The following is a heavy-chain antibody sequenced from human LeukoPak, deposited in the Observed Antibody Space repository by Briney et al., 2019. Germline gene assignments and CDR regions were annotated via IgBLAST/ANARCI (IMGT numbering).Heavy chain of an antibody. CDR1: GYTFTSYY. CDR3: ARGGSSGYPLEY. CDR2: INPNGGTT. V-gene: IGHV1-46*01. D-gene: IGHD3-22*01. Sequence: GASVKVSCKASGYTFTSYYMHWVRQAPGQGLEWMGIINPNGGTTTYAQKFQGRVTMTWHTSTYTVYMELSSLRSEDTAVYFCARGGSSGYPLEYWGQGTLVTVSS. J-gene: IGHJ4*02.